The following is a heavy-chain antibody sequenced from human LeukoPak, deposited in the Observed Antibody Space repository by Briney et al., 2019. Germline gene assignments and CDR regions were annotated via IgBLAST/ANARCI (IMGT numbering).Heavy chain of an antibody. CDR1: GFTFSSYA. J-gene: IGHJ6*02. D-gene: IGHD3-16*01. V-gene: IGHV3-30*04. Sequence: GGSLRLSCAASGFTFSSYAMHWVRQAPGKGLEWVAVISYDGSDKYYAASVKGRFTISRDNSKNTLYLQMNSLRVEDTAVYYCAKEGSQVTPVWYFYNLDVWGQGTTVTVSS. CDR3: AKEGSQVTPVWYFYNLDV. CDR2: ISYDGSDK.